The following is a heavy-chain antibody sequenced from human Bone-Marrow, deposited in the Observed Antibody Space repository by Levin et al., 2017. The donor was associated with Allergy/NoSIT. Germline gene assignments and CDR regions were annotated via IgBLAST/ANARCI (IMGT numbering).Heavy chain of an antibody. CDR2: IKPDGSDR. Sequence: RAGGSLRLSCAASVFTFDAYWMNWVRQAPGKGLEWVANIKPDGSDRYYLDSVKGRFTISRDNGKNSIYLEMSSLRAEDTAVYYCARTYDSSGYYSRVGAFDIWGQGTTVTVSS. D-gene: IGHD3-22*01. V-gene: IGHV3-7*01. J-gene: IGHJ3*02. CDR1: VFTFDAYW. CDR3: ARTYDSSGYYSRVGAFDI.